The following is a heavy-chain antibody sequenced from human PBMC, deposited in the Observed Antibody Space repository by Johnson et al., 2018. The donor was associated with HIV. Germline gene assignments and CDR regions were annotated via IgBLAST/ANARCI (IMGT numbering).Heavy chain of an antibody. V-gene: IGHV3-11*04. Sequence: QVQLVESGGGVVQPGRSLRLSCAASGFIFNDYYMSWIRQAPGKGLELLSYISTSGGTLYYADSVKDRFTIFRDNAKSSLYLQMNNLRVEDTALYYCAKSALERATPLAEVDAFDVWGQGTMVTVSS. CDR3: AKSALERATPLAEVDAFDV. D-gene: IGHD5-24*01. J-gene: IGHJ3*01. CDR2: ISTSGGTL. CDR1: GFIFNDYY.